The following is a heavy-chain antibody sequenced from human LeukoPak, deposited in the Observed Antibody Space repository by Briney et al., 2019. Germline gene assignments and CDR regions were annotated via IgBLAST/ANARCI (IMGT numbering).Heavy chain of an antibody. Sequence: PGGSLRLSCAASGFTFSSYAMSWVRQALGKGLEWVSAISGSGGSTYYADSVKGRFTISRDNSKNTLYLQMNSLRAEDTAVYYCAKDLRSSGWYEGWFDPWGQGTLVTVSS. CDR2: ISGSGGST. CDR3: AKDLRSSGWYEGWFDP. CDR1: GFTFSSYA. V-gene: IGHV3-23*01. J-gene: IGHJ5*02. D-gene: IGHD6-19*01.